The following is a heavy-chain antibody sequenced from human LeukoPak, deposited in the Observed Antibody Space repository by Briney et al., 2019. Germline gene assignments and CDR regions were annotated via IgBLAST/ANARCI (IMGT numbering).Heavy chain of an antibody. J-gene: IGHJ4*02. CDR1: GFTFDDYA. D-gene: IGHD3-9*01. CDR3: AKGDYDILTGYSDY. V-gene: IGHV3-9*01. Sequence: PGGSLRLSCAASGFTFDDYAMHWVRQAPGKGLEWVSGISWNSGNIGYADSVKGRFTISRDNAKNSLYLQMNSLRAEDTALYYCAKGDYDILTGYSDYWGQGTLVTVSS. CDR2: ISWNSGNI.